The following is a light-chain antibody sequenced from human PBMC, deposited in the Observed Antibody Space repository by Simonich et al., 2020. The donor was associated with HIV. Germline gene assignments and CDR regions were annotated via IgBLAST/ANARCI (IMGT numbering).Light chain of an antibody. CDR2: KAS. CDR3: QQYNSYPLT. CDR1: QSISSW. Sequence: DIVMTQSPSTLSASVGDRVTITCRASQSISSWLAWYQQKPGKAPKLLIYKASSLESGVPSRFSGSGSGTEFTLTISSLQPDDFATYYCQQYNSYPLTFGQGTKVEIK. V-gene: IGKV1-5*03. J-gene: IGKJ1*01.